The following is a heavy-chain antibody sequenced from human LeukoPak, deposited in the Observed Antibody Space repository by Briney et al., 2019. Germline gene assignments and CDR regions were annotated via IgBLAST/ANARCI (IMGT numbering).Heavy chain of an antibody. CDR2: IYYSGST. CDR3: ARTTEGGYTYDYFYYYYMDV. Sequence: PSETLSLTCTVSGGSISSYYWSWIRQPPGKGLEWIAYIYYSGSTNYNPSLKGRVTISVDTSKNQFSLKLRSVTAADTAVYYCARTTEGGYTYDYFYYYYMDVWGKGTTVTISS. D-gene: IGHD5-18*01. CDR1: GGSISSYY. J-gene: IGHJ6*03. V-gene: IGHV4-59*01.